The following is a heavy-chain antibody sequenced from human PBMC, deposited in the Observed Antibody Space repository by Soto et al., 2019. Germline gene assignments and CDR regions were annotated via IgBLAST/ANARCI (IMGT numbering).Heavy chain of an antibody. CDR3: ARGQLGYDAFDI. CDR2: INSDGSST. J-gene: IGHJ3*02. V-gene: IGHV3-74*01. Sequence: SLRLSCAASGFTFSSYWMHWVRQAPGKGLVWVSRINSDGSSTSYADSVKGRFTISRDNAKNTLYPQMNSLRAEDTAVYYCARGQLGYDAFDIWGQGTMVTVSS. CDR1: GFTFSSYW. D-gene: IGHD6-13*01.